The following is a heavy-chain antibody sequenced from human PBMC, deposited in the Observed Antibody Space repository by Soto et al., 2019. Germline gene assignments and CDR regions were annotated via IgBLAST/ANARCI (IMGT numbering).Heavy chain of an antibody. CDR3: ARVPQVVVVVAFDY. D-gene: IGHD2-15*01. J-gene: IGHJ4*02. CDR2: INSGGGPI. Sequence: GGSVRLACPASGFIYSDFYMSWIRQATGKGLEWVSYINSGGGPIYYAACVKGRFTISRDNAKHSLHLGMNSLRAEDTAVYYCARVPQVVVVVAFDYGAQGALVTVSS. V-gene: IGHV3-11*01. CDR1: GFIYSDFY.